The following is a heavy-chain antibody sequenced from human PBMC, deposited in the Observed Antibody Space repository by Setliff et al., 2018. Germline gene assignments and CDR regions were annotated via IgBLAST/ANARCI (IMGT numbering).Heavy chain of an antibody. CDR2: ISGSGGST. D-gene: IGHD6-13*01. CDR1: GFTFTNYA. J-gene: IGHJ4*02. V-gene: IGHV3-23*01. CDR3: AKSHSSWPIFIDY. Sequence: GGSLRLSCAASGFTFTNYAMTWVRQAPGKGLQWVSAISGSGGSTYYADSVKGRFTISRDNSKNTLYLQMNSLRVEDTAVYYCAKSHSSWPIFIDYWGQGTLVTVSS.